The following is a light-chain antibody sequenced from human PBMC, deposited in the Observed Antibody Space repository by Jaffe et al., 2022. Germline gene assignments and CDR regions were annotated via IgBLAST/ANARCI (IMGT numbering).Light chain of an antibody. CDR1: QSVTTY. Sequence: EIVLTQSPATLSLSPGEGATLSCRASQSVTTYLAWYQQKPGQAPRLLIYDASKRATGIPAKFSGSGSGTDFTLTISSLEPEDFAVYYCQQRSNWPLTFGGGTKVEIK. J-gene: IGKJ4*01. CDR2: DAS. CDR3: QQRSNWPLT. V-gene: IGKV3-11*01.